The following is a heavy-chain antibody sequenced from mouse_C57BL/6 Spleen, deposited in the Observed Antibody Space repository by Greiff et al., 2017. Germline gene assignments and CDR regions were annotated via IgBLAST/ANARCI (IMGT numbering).Heavy chain of an antibody. V-gene: IGHV1-26*01. CDR2: INPNNGGT. J-gene: IGHJ4*01. Sequence: VQLQQSGPELVKPGASVKISCKASGYTFTDYYMNWVKQSHGKSLEWIGDINPNNGGTSYNQKFKGKATLTVDKSSSTAYMELRSLTSEDSAVYYCARRSYDYYAMGYWGQGTSVTVSS. D-gene: IGHD1-1*01. CDR3: ARRSYDYYAMGY. CDR1: GYTFTDYY.